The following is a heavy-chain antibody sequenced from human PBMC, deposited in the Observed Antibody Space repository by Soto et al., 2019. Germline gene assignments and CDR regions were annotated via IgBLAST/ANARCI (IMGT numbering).Heavy chain of an antibody. V-gene: IGHV4-31*03. J-gene: IGHJ4*02. CDR1: GGSISSGGYY. D-gene: IGHD5-12*01. CDR3: ARSDIVATGFDY. Sequence: QVQLQESGPGLVKPSQTLSLTCTVSGGSISSGGYYWSWIRQHPGKGLEWIGYIYYSGITYYNPSLKSRVXXXVXXSKNQFFLKLSSVTAADTAVYYCARSDIVATGFDYWGQGTLVTVSS. CDR2: IYYSGIT.